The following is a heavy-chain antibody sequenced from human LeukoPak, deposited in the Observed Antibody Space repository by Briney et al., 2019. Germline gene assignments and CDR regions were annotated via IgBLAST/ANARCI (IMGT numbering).Heavy chain of an antibody. CDR3: ARHMYYYDSSGYYMDY. D-gene: IGHD3-22*01. CDR2: IYYSGST. V-gene: IGHV4-39*01. J-gene: IGHJ4*02. CDR1: GGSISSSSYY. Sequence: SETLSLTCTASGGSISSSSYYWGWIRQPPGKGLEWSGSIYYSGSTYYNPSLKSRVTISVDTSKNQFSLKLSSVTAADTAVYYCARHMYYYDSSGYYMDYWGQGTLVTVSS.